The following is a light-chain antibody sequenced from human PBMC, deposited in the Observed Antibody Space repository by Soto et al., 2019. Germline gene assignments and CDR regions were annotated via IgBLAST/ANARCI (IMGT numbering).Light chain of an antibody. J-gene: IGLJ2*01. CDR1: SSDVGGYNY. V-gene: IGLV2-8*01. CDR2: EVS. CDR3: SSFAGNSNLV. Sequence: QSALTQPPSAFGSPGQSVTISCTGTSSDVGGYNYVSWYQQHPGKAPKLMISEVSKRPSGVPDRFSGSKSGNTASLTVSGLQAEDEADYYCSSFAGNSNLVFGGGTKLTVL.